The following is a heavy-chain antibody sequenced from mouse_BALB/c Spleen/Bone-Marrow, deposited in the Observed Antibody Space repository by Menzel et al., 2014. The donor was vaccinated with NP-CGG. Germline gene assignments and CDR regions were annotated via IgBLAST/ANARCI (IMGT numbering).Heavy chain of an antibody. V-gene: IGHV4-1*02. CDR2: INPDSRTI. CDR3: ARLNYYGNLFV. J-gene: IGHJ1*01. CDR1: GFDFSRYW. D-gene: IGHD1-1*01. Sequence: EVQLVESGGGLVQPGGSLGISCAASGFDFSRYWRSWVRQAPGKGLEWMGEINPDSRTINYTPSLKDKFIISRDNAKNTLYLQMSKVRSEDTALYYCARLNYYGNLFVWGAGTTVTVSS.